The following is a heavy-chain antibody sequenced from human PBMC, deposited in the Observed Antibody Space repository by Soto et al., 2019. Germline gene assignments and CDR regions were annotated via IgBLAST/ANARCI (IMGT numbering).Heavy chain of an antibody. D-gene: IGHD3-16*01. CDR2: IYWDDDK. V-gene: IGHV2-5*02. Sequence: QITLKESGPTLVKTTQTLTLTCTFSGFSLTTRGVGVGWIRQPPGKALECLALIYWDDDKRYSPSLQSRLSITKDTSKYQVVLTMTNVYPVDTATYYCAHIPNYYQYDWFDPWGQGTLVSVSS. CDR3: AHIPNYYQYDWFDP. CDR1: GFSLTTRGVG. J-gene: IGHJ5*02.